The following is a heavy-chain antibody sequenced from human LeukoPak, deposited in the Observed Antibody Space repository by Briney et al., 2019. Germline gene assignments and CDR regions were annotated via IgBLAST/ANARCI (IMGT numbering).Heavy chain of an antibody. V-gene: IGHV3-74*01. CDR1: GFTFTHYW. D-gene: IGHD6-13*01. Sequence: GSLRLSCAASGFTFTHYWMYWIRQAPGKGPVWVSRISGDGRSPTYADSVKGRFTMSRDNDKNTLHLEMNSLRVEDTAVYYCVRDIAPDGTVWFDPWGRGTLVTVSS. CDR3: VRDIAPDGTVWFDP. CDR2: ISGDGRSP. J-gene: IGHJ5*02.